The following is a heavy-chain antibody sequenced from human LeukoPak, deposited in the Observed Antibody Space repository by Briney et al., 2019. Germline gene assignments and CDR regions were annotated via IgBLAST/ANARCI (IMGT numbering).Heavy chain of an antibody. D-gene: IGHD1-14*01. J-gene: IGHJ3*01. CDR1: GFTFGNSW. V-gene: IGHV3-74*01. Sequence: GGSLRLSCAASGFTFGNSWVHWVRQAPGKGLVWVSLINADGSTATYADSVKGRFSISRDNARNTLSLQMNSLTIEDTAVYYCVVVVEPPDSDGFDVWGQGTMITVSS. CDR3: VVVVEPPDSDGFDV. CDR2: INADGSTA.